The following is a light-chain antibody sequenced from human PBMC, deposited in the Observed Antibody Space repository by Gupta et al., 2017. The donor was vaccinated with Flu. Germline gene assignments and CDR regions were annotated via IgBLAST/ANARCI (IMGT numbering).Light chain of an antibody. J-gene: IGKJ5*01. V-gene: IGKV1-27*01. CDR2: AAS. Sequence: GDRVTITCRASQGISNYLAWYQQKPGKDPKLLIYAASTLQSGVPSRFSGSGSGTDFTLTISSLQPEDVATYYCQKYNSAPLTFGQGTRLEIK. CDR3: QKYNSAPLT. CDR1: QGISNY.